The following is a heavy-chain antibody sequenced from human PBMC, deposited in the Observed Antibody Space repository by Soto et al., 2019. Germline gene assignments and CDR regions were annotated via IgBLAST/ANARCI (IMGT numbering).Heavy chain of an antibody. CDR1: GYTFTSYA. CDR2: INAGNGNT. V-gene: IGHV1-3*01. D-gene: IGHD6-13*01. CDR3: ARPHPYGSSWRGLAV. Sequence: SVKVSFKASGYTFTSYAMHWVRQAPGQRLEWMGWINAGNGNTKYSQKFQGRVTITRDTSTSTVYMELSSLRSEDTAVYYCARPHPYGSSWRGLAVWGQGTTVPVSS. J-gene: IGHJ6*02.